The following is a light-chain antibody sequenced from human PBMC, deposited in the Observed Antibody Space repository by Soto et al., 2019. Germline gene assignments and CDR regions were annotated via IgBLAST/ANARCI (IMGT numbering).Light chain of an antibody. CDR2: AAS. CDR1: QDISNY. V-gene: IGKV1-9*01. CDR3: QQLSRYPLT. J-gene: IGKJ4*01. Sequence: DIQLTQSPSFLSASVGDRVTITCRASQDISNYLAWYQQKPGTAPKLLIYAASTLQSGVPSRFGGSGSGTEFPLTINTLKPEDLATYPCQQLSRYPLTFGGGTKVEIK.